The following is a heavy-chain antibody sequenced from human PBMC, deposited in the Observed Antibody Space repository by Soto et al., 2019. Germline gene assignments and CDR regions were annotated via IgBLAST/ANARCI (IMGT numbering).Heavy chain of an antibody. D-gene: IGHD6-6*01. CDR1: GFTFRSYW. CDR2: INSDGSST. V-gene: IGHV3-74*01. Sequence: EVQLVESGGGLVQPGGSLRLSCAASGFTFRSYWMQWVRQAPGKGLVWVSWINSDGSSTSYADSVKGRFTISRDNAKNTLYLQMNSLRAEDTAVYYCASGGSSLNFDSWGHATLVTVSS. J-gene: IGHJ4*01. CDR3: ASGGSSLNFDS.